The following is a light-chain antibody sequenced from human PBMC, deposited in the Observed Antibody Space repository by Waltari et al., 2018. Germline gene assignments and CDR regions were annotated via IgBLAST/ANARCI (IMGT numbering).Light chain of an antibody. CDR3: QQYGSSILYT. CDR2: GAS. V-gene: IGKV3-20*01. CDR1: QRLTKNY. J-gene: IGKJ2*01. Sequence: VLTPSTGTLSLSPGERATLSCRASQRLTKNYLAWYQQKPGQAPRLLIYGASSRAAGSPDRCSGSGSGTDFALTISRLEPEDSAVYYCQQYGSSILYTFGQGTKLEIQ.